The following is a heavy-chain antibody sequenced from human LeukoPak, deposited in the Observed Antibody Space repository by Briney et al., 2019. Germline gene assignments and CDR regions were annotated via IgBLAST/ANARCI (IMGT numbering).Heavy chain of an antibody. CDR3: ARQWFGELNAAFDI. CDR2: ISAYNGNT. Sequence: ASVKVSCKASGYTFTSYGISWVRQAPGQGLEWMGWISAYNGNTNYAQKLQGRVTMTTDTSTSTAYMEPRSLRSNDTAVYYCARQWFGELNAAFDIWGQGTMVTVSS. CDR1: GYTFTSYG. D-gene: IGHD3-10*01. V-gene: IGHV1-18*01. J-gene: IGHJ3*02.